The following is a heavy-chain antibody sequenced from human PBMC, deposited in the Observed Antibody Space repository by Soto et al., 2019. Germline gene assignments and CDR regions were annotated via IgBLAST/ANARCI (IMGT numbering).Heavy chain of an antibody. D-gene: IGHD2-2*01. CDR3: ARVGLGYCSSTSCYPVFDY. J-gene: IGHJ4*02. V-gene: IGHV1-69*01. Sequence: QVQLVQSGAEVKKPGSSVKVSCKASGGTFSSYAISWVRQAPGQGLEWMGGIIPIFGTANYAQKFQGRVTITADESTSTAYMERSSLRSEDTAVYYCARVGLGYCSSTSCYPVFDYWGQGTLVTVSS. CDR2: IIPIFGTA. CDR1: GGTFSSYA.